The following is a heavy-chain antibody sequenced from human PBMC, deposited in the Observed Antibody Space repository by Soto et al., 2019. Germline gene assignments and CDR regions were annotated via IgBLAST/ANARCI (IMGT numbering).Heavy chain of an antibody. Sequence: EVQLLESGGGLVQPGGSLRLSCAASGFTFSSSAMTWVRQAPGKGPEWVSSINNRGDSTYYADSVKGRFTISRDFSKNTLYLQLNNLRAEDTAVYYCARPRSDTSGWGAVWFDPWGQGTLVTVSS. CDR1: GFTFSSSA. CDR2: INNRGDST. V-gene: IGHV3-23*01. D-gene: IGHD3-22*01. CDR3: ARPRSDTSGWGAVWFDP. J-gene: IGHJ5*02.